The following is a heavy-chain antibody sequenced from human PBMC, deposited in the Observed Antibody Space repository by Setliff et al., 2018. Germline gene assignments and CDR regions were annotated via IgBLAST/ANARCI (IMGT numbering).Heavy chain of an antibody. CDR2: INAGNGNT. CDR1: GYTFTNYA. CDR3: ARDTYIGDFWSGYYIQGRFDP. J-gene: IGHJ5*02. V-gene: IGHV1-3*01. D-gene: IGHD3-3*01. Sequence: ASVKVSCKASGYTFTNYAIHWVRQAPGQRLEWMGWINAGNGNTKYSQKFQGRVTITWDTSASTAYMELSSLRSEDTAVYYCARDTYIGDFWSGYYIQGRFDPWGQGTLVTVSS.